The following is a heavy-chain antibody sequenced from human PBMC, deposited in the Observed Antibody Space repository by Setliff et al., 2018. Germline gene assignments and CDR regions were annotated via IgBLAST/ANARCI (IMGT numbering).Heavy chain of an antibody. CDR2: IYNSGTT. Sequence: SETLSLTCIVAGDSISNTGYYWGWIRQPPGKGLEWIGRIYNSGTTNYNPSLKSRVTISADTSNNSFPLNLFSVTAADTAVNYCAGRDYSGGDSWGHGTLVTVSS. V-gene: IGHV4-39*02. J-gene: IGHJ5*01. CDR3: AGRDYSGGDS. D-gene: IGHD4-4*01. CDR1: GDSISNTGYY.